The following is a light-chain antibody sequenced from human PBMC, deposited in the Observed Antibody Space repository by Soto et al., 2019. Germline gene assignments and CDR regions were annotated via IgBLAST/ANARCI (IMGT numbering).Light chain of an antibody. J-gene: IGKJ5*01. CDR1: QSVSSN. V-gene: IGKV3-15*01. CDR3: QQYNYWPPIT. CDR2: GAS. Sequence: EIVMTQSPATLSVCPWERATLSCRASQSVSSNLAWYQQKPGQAPRLLIYGASTRATGIPARFSGSGSGTEFTLTVSSLQSEDFAVYYCQQYNYWPPITFGQGTRLEIK.